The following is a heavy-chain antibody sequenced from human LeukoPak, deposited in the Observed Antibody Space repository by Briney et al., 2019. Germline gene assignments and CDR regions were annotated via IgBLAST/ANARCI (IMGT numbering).Heavy chain of an antibody. CDR2: IYYTGST. J-gene: IGHJ4*02. CDR1: AGSISSSNYY. CDR3: AREAVSGWYDYLDS. D-gene: IGHD6-19*01. Sequence: PSETLSLTCTLSAGSISSSNYYWGCIRQPPGEGLECIGSIYYTGSTYYNPSLKSRITISVDTSNNQFSLRLSSVTAAGTAVYYCAREAVSGWYDYLDSWGQGTLVPVSS. V-gene: IGHV4-39*07.